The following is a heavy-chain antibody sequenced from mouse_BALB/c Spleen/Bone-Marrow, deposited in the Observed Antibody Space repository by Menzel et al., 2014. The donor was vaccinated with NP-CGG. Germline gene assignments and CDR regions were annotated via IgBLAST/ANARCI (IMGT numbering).Heavy chain of an antibody. CDR3: ARRGYAMDY. CDR1: GYTFTSYW. CDR2: INPSTGYT. J-gene: IGHJ4*01. V-gene: IGHV1-7*01. Sequence: VKLQESGAELAKPGASVKMSCKASGYTFTSYWMHWVKQRPGQGLEWIGYINPSTGYTEYDQKFKDKATLTADKSSSTAYMQLSSLTSEDSAVYYCARRGYAMDYWGQGTSVTVSS.